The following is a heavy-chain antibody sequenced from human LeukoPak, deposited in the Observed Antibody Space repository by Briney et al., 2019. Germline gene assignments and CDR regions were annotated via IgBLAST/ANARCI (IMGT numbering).Heavy chain of an antibody. J-gene: IGHJ3*02. V-gene: IGHV3-21*01. Sequence: GGSLRLSCAASGFTFSSYSMNWVRQAPGKGLEWVSSISSSSSYIYYADSVKGRFTISRDNAKNSLYLQMNSLRAEDTSVYYCVRGHGSSAAFDIWGQGTMVTVSS. CDR2: ISSSSSYI. D-gene: IGHD1-26*01. CDR1: GFTFSSYS. CDR3: VRGHGSSAAFDI.